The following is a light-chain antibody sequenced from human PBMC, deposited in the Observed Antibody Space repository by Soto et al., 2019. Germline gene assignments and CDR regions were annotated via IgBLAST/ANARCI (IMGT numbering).Light chain of an antibody. V-gene: IGKV3-15*01. CDR2: GAS. Sequence: EIVMTQSPATLSVSPGERATISCLASQSVSSYLAWYQQKPGQAPRLLIYGASTRATGIPARFSGSGSGTEFTLTISSLQSEDFAVYYCQQYNNWPPITFGQGTRLEIK. CDR3: QQYNNWPPIT. J-gene: IGKJ5*01. CDR1: QSVSSY.